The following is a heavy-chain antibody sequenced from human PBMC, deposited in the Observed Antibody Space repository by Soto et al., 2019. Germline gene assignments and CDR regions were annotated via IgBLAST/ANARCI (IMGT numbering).Heavy chain of an antibody. CDR1: GFTFSSYA. J-gene: IGHJ4*02. Sequence: GGSLRLSCAASGFTFSSYAMHWVRQAPGKGLEWVAFISYDGSNKYYADSVKGRFTISRDNSKNTLYLQMNSLRAEDTAVYYCARDLEREGITIFGVLDYWGQGTLVTVSS. D-gene: IGHD3-3*01. CDR2: ISYDGSNK. V-gene: IGHV3-30-3*01. CDR3: ARDLEREGITIFGVLDY.